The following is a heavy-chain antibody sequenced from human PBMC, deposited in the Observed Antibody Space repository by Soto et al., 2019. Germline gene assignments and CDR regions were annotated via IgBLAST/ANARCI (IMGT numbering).Heavy chain of an antibody. CDR1: GYTFTSYG. CDR2: ISAYNGNT. CDR3: VRDSKVLGSRWFRDY. Sequence: ASVKVSCKASGYTFTSYGISWGRQAPGQGLEWLGWISAYNGNTNYAQKLQCRVTMTTDTSTSTAYMELRSLRSDATAVYYFVRDSKVLGSRWFRDYWGQGTLVTVSS. D-gene: IGHD6-13*01. J-gene: IGHJ4*02. V-gene: IGHV1-18*01.